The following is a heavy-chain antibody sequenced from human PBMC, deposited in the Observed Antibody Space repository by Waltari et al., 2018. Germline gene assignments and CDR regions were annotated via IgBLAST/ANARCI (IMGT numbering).Heavy chain of an antibody. J-gene: IGHJ2*01. CDR1: GGTFSSYA. V-gene: IGHV1-69*01. Sequence: QVQLVQSGAEVKKPGSSVKVSCQASGGTFSSYAISWVRQAPGQGVEGMGGIIPILGTANYAQKFQGRVTITADESTSTAYRELSSLRSEDTAVYYCASKNLAVAGHYWYFDLWGRGTLVTVSS. CDR2: IIPILGTA. CDR3: ASKNLAVAGHYWYFDL. D-gene: IGHD6-19*01.